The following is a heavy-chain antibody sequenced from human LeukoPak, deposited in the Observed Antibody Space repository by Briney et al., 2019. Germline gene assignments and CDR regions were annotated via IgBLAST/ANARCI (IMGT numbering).Heavy chain of an antibody. CDR2: IHYSGST. J-gene: IGHJ4*02. CDR3: ARGELFHDY. Sequence: SETLSLTCTVSAGSISSGDYCWSWIRQPPGKGLEWIGYIHYSGSTFYNPSLKNRLIISIDTSKNQFSLKLSSVTAADTAVYYCARGELFHDYWGQGTLVTVSS. CDR1: AGSISSGDYC. D-gene: IGHD3-10*01. V-gene: IGHV4-30-4*01.